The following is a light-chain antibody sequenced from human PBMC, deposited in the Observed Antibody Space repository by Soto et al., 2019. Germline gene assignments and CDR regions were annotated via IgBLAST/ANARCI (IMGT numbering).Light chain of an antibody. V-gene: IGLV2-11*01. CDR2: DVS. J-gene: IGLJ2*01. CDR3: SSYAGSYTVL. CDR1: SSDVGGYNY. Sequence: QSALTQPRSVSGSPGQSVTISCTGTSSDVGGYNYVSWYQQHPGKAPKLMIYDVSKRPSGVPDRFSGSKSGNTASLTISGLQAEDEADYSCSSYAGSYTVLFGGGTKLTVL.